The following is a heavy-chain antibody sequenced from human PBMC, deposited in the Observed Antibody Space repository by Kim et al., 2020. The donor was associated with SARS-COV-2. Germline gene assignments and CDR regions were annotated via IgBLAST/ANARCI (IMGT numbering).Heavy chain of an antibody. Sequence: ASVKVSCKASGYTFTTYTITWVRQTPVQGLEGMGRINTGNGDAKYSQKFQSRVTITSDTSATTAYMELSSLTSEDTAVYYCSRRTLDVWGQGTTVTVSS. V-gene: IGHV1-3*04. J-gene: IGHJ6*02. CDR2: INTGNGDA. CDR1: GYTFTTYT. CDR3: SRRTLDV.